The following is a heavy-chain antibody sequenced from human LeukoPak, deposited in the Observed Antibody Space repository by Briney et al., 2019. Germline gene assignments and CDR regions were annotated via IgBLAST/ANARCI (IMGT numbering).Heavy chain of an antibody. Sequence: SVKVSCKASGGTFSSYGISWVRQAPRQGLEWMGRIIPTLGTANYAQEFQGRVTITADKPTSTAYMELRSLTSEDTAVYYCARGFGSSISYVSDFDFWGQGTLVTVSS. D-gene: IGHD6-13*01. J-gene: IGHJ4*02. V-gene: IGHV1-69*04. CDR2: IIPTLGTA. CDR1: GGTFSSYG. CDR3: ARGFGSSISYVSDFDF.